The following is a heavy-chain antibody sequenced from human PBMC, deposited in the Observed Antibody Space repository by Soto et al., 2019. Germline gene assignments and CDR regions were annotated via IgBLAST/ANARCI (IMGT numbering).Heavy chain of an antibody. J-gene: IGHJ5*02. CDR3: ARHGITMVRGVIITAGWFDP. CDR2: IYHSGST. Sequence: PSETLSLTCAVSGGSISSSNWWSWVRQPPGKGLEWIGEIYHSGSTNYNPSLKSRVTISVDTSKNQFSLKLSSVTAADTAVYYCARHGITMVRGVIITAGWFDPWGQGTLVTVSS. D-gene: IGHD3-10*01. CDR1: GGSISSSNW. V-gene: IGHV4-4*02.